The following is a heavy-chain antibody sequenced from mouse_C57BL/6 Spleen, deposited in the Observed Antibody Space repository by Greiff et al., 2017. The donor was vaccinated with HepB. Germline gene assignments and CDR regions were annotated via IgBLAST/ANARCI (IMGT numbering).Heavy chain of an antibody. CDR1: GYAFSSSW. D-gene: IGHD2-4*01. CDR3: ARSPYDYDCAMDY. Sequence: QVQLQQSGPELVKPGASVKISCKASGYAFSSSWMNWVKQRPGKGLEWIGRIYPGDGDTNYNGKFKGKATLTADKSSSTAYMQLSSLTSEDSAVYFCARSPYDYDCAMDYWGQGTSVTVSS. V-gene: IGHV1-82*01. J-gene: IGHJ4*01. CDR2: IYPGDGDT.